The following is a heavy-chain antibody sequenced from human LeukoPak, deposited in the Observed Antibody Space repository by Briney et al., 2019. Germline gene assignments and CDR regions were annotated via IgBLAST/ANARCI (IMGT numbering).Heavy chain of an antibody. V-gene: IGHV3-74*01. CDR3: ARGKVVADAFDI. Sequence: GGSLRLSCAASGFTYSSCWMHWVRQAPGKGLVWVSRINSDGSSTSYADSVKGRFTISRDNAKNTLYLQMNSLGAEDTAVYYCARGKVVADAFDIWGQGTMVTVSS. D-gene: IGHD2-15*01. J-gene: IGHJ3*02. CDR2: INSDGSST. CDR1: GFTYSSCW.